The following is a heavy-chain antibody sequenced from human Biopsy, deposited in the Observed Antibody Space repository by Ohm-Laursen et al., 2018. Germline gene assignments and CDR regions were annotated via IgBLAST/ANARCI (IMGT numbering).Heavy chain of an antibody. CDR2: IYRTGTT. J-gene: IGHJ4*02. V-gene: IGHV4-38-2*01. CDR1: GFSISSGFR. D-gene: IGHD2-15*01. Sequence: SQTLSLTCGVSGFSISSGFRWAWIRQPPGKGLERIGFIYRTGTTTYNPSFKSRVAMAVDTSKNQFSLTLNSVTAADTAVYYCARMKGRGYFDYWGQGTLVIVSS. CDR3: ARMKGRGYFDY.